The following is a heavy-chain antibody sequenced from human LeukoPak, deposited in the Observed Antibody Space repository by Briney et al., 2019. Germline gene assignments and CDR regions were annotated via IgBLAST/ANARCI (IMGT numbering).Heavy chain of an antibody. J-gene: IGHJ5*02. Sequence: PGGSVRLSCAASGFTVSSNYMSWVRQAPGKGLEWVANIKQDRSEKYYVDSVKGRFTISRDNAKNSLYLQMNTLRAEDTAMYYCAKDAQPRSRWFDPWGQGTLVTVSS. CDR3: AKDAQPRSRWFDP. CDR2: IKQDRSEK. V-gene: IGHV3-7*03. D-gene: IGHD3-16*01. CDR1: GFTVSSNY.